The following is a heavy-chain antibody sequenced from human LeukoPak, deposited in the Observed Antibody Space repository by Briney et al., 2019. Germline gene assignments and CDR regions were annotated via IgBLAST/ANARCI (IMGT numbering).Heavy chain of an antibody. Sequence: SQTLSLTCAISGDTVSSNSAAWSWIRQSPSRGLEWLGRTYYRSKWFHDYAVSVRSRVSINPDTSKNQFSLQLNSVTPEDTAVYYCARFLGIGSQRYYFDSWGQGTLVTVSS. CDR3: ARFLGIGSQRYYFDS. J-gene: IGHJ4*02. V-gene: IGHV6-1*01. CDR1: GDTVSSNSAA. D-gene: IGHD6-19*01. CDR2: TYYRSKWFH.